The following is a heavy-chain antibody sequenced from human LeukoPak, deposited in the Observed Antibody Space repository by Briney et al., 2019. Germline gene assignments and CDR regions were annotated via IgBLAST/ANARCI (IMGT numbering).Heavy chain of an antibody. Sequence: PGGSLRLSCAVSGFTFSDHYMDWVRQAPGKGLEWVARSRNRAKSYTTDYAASVKGRFTISRDGSKSTLYLQMNSLETEDTAVYYCSRDATGDHWGQGTLVSVSS. CDR2: SRNRAKSYTT. CDR3: SRDATGDH. CDR1: GFTFSDHY. J-gene: IGHJ4*02. V-gene: IGHV3-72*01.